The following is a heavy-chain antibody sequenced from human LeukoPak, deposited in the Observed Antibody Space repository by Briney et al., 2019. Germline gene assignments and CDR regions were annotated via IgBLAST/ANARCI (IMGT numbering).Heavy chain of an antibody. V-gene: IGHV6-1*01. CDR2: TYYRSTWYN. J-gene: IGHJ5*02. CDR3: ARRLTQYDCFDP. Sequence: TLSLTCAMFGDSVSSNSVTWNWIRQSPSRGLEWLGRTYYRSTWYNDYAVSVRGRITVNPDTSKNQFSLHLNSVTPEDTAVYYCARRLTQYDCFDPWGQGILVTVSS. D-gene: IGHD2-2*01. CDR1: GDSVSSNSVT.